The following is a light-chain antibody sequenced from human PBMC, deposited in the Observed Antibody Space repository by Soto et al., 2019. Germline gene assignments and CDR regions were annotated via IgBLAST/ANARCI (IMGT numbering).Light chain of an antibody. Sequence: EIVLTQSPGTLSLSPGERATLSCRASQSVSSSYLAWYQQKPGQAPRLLIYGASSRATGIPDRFSGSGSGPDFTLTISRLEPEDFAAYYCQQYGSSPPYTFGQGTKLEIK. J-gene: IGKJ2*01. CDR3: QQYGSSPPYT. CDR1: QSVSSSY. CDR2: GAS. V-gene: IGKV3-20*01.